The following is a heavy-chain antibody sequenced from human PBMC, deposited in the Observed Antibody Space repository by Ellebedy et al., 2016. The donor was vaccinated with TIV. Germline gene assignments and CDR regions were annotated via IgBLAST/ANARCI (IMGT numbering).Heavy chain of an antibody. CDR3: AKGRGGGSDSSAPRYYFDS. CDR1: GFTFSNYA. Sequence: PGGSLRLSCAASGFTFSNYAMSWVRQAPGKGLEWVSGIVGSGGSRYADSVKGRFTITSDNSQSTLDLQMSSLRAEDTAVYYCAKGRGGGSDSSAPRYYFDSWGLGTLVTVSS. CDR2: IVGSGGSR. V-gene: IGHV3-23*01. D-gene: IGHD6-19*01. J-gene: IGHJ4*02.